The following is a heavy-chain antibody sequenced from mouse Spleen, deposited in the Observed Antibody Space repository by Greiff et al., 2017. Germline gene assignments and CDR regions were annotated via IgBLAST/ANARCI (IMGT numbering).Heavy chain of an antibody. D-gene: IGHD1-1*01. V-gene: IGHV1S137*01. Sequence: QVQLQQSGAELVRPGVSVKISCKGSGYTFTDYAMHWVKQSHAKSLEWIGVISTYYGDASYNQKFKGKATMTVDKSSSTAYMELARLTSEDSAIYYCARDYGRAMDYWGQGTSVTVSS. CDR1: GYTFTDYA. CDR3: ARDYGRAMDY. J-gene: IGHJ4*01. CDR2: ISTYYGDA.